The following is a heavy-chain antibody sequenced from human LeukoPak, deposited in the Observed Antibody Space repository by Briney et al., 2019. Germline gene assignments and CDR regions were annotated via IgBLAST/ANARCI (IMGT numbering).Heavy chain of an antibody. D-gene: IGHD5-24*01. CDR1: GYSFTTYW. J-gene: IGHJ3*02. CDR3: TRSPRDGYHDAFDI. V-gene: IGHV5-51*01. Sequence: GESLKISCEASGYSFTTYWLAWVRQMPGEGLDWMGIIYPGDSETRYSPSFQGQVTISADKSITTAYLQWGSLKASDTAMYYCTRSPRDGYHDAFDIWGQGTMVTVFS. CDR2: IYPGDSET.